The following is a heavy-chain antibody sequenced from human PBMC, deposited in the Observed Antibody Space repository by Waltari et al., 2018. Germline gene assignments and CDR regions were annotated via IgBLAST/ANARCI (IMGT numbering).Heavy chain of an antibody. CDR3: ARDQGYCSGGSCYSDY. J-gene: IGHJ4*02. CDR2: IYTSWST. V-gene: IGHV4-61*02. D-gene: IGHD2-15*01. Sequence: QVQLQESGPVLVKPSQTLSLTCTVSGGSISSGSYYWSWIRQPAGKGLEWIGRIYTSWSTNYNPSLKRRVTISVDTSKNRFSLKLSSVTAADTAVYYCARDQGYCSGGSCYSDYWGQGTLVTVSS. CDR1: GGSISSGSYY.